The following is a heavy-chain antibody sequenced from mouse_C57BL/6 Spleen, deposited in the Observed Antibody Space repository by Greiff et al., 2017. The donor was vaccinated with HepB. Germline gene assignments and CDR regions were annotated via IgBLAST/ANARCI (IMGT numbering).Heavy chain of an antibody. J-gene: IGHJ1*03. Sequence: QVQLQQSGAELVRPGASVTLSCKASGYTFTDYEMHWVKQTPVHGLEWIGAIDPETGGTAYNQKFKGKAILTADKSSSTAYMELRSLTSEDSAVDYCTRWEDGHWYFDVWGTGTTVTVSS. V-gene: IGHV1-15*01. CDR3: TRWEDGHWYFDV. CDR1: GYTFTDYE. CDR2: IDPETGGT. D-gene: IGHD2-3*01.